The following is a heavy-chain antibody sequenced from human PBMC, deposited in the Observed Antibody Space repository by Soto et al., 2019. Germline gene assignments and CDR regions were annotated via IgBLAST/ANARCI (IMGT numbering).Heavy chain of an antibody. V-gene: IGHV3-74*01. D-gene: IGHD5-12*01. CDR3: ATVATNSYNWLDP. Sequence: ETLSLTCAVSGGSFSGYYWSWIRQPPGKGLVWVSRINSDGTKTSYADSVKGRFTISRDNAKNTVYLQMNSLRAEDTAVYYCATVATNSYNWLDPWGQGTLVTVSS. CDR2: INSDGTKT. CDR1: GGSFSGYY. J-gene: IGHJ5*02.